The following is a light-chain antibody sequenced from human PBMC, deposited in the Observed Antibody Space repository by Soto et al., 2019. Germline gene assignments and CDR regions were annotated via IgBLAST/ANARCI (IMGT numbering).Light chain of an antibody. CDR2: GAS. Sequence: EILLTQSPGTLSFSPGERATLSCMGSQSVGSSLSWYQQKPGQAPRLLFYGASNRATAIPDRFSGSGFGTDFTLTITRLEPEDFAVYYCQQYGDSPQTFGPGTKV. J-gene: IGKJ1*01. V-gene: IGKV3-20*01. CDR3: QQYGDSPQT. CDR1: QSVGSS.